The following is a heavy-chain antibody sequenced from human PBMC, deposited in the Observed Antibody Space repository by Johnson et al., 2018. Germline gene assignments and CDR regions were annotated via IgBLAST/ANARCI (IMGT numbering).Heavy chain of an antibody. Sequence: QVQLVQSGGGVVQPGRSLRLSCAASGFTFSSYGMHWVRQAPGKGLEWVAVISYDGSNKYYADSVKGRFTISRDNSKNTLYLQMNSLRGGDTAVYYCARDGGLKHCSSTSCIPYYMDVWGKGTTVTVSS. CDR3: ARDGGLKHCSSTSCIPYYMDV. J-gene: IGHJ6*03. D-gene: IGHD2-2*01. CDR1: GFTFSSYG. CDR2: ISYDGSNK. V-gene: IGHV3-30*03.